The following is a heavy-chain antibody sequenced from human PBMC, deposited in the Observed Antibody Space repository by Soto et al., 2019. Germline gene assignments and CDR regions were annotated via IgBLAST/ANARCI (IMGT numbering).Heavy chain of an antibody. CDR3: TQDNTATSPSRYSFGMDV. V-gene: IGHV1-18*01. CDR1: GYSFTGYG. D-gene: IGHD5-12*01. Sequence: QIQVVQSGPEVKKPGASVRVSCKTSGYSFTGYGISWVRQAPGQGLEWMGWISGYNGRTVYAQRYQGRVTMTTDTATSTAYMDLTSLTSDDTAVYYCTQDNTATSPSRYSFGMDVWGPGTTVTVSS. CDR2: ISGYNGRT. J-gene: IGHJ6*02.